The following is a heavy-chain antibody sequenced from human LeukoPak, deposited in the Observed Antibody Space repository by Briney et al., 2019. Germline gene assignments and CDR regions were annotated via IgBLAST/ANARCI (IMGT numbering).Heavy chain of an antibody. J-gene: IGHJ5*02. D-gene: IGHD3-10*01. CDR1: GGSFSGYY. CDR2: INHSGST. V-gene: IGHV4-34*01. Sequence: PSETLSLTCAVYGGSFSGYYWSWIRQPPGKGLEWIGEINHSGSTNYNPSLKSRVTMSVDTSKNQFSLKLSSVTAADTAVYYCARRSYYYGSRNWFDPWGQGTLVTVSS. CDR3: ARRSYYYGSRNWFDP.